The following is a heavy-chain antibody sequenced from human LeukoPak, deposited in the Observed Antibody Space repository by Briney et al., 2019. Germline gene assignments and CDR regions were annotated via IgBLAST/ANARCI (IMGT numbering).Heavy chain of an antibody. CDR1: GGTFSSYT. CDR3: ARKERDYSGFDY. CDR2: IFPILGIA. J-gene: IGHJ4*02. V-gene: IGHV1-69*02. Sequence: SVKVSCKASGGTFSSYTISWVRQAPGQGLEWMGRIFPILGIANYAQKFQGRVTITADKSTSTAYMELSSLRSEDTAVYYCARKERDYSGFDYWGQGTLVTVSS. D-gene: IGHD4-11*01.